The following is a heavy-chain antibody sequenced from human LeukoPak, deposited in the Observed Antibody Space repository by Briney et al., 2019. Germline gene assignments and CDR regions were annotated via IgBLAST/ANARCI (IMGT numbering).Heavy chain of an antibody. D-gene: IGHD2-2*01. Sequence: PGGSLRLSCAASGLTFTTFWMNWVRLAPGRGLEWLANIKTDGNEKYYVDSVKGRFATSRDNAKNEVYLEMNSLRAEDTGVYYCSGRGSSKSPRAYWGAGTPV. CDR1: GLTFTTFW. CDR2: IKTDGNEK. V-gene: IGHV3-7*01. CDR3: SGRGSSKSPRAY. J-gene: IGHJ4*02.